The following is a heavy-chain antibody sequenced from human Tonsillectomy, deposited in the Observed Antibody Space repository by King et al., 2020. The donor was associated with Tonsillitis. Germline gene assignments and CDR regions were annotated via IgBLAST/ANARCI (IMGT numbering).Heavy chain of an antibody. J-gene: IGHJ4*02. Sequence: VQLVESGGGLVKPGGSIRLSCAASGFTFSNAWMSWVRQAPGKGLEWVGRIKSKTDGGTTDYAAPVKGRFTISRDDSKNTLYLQMNSLKTEDTAVYYCTTDDYSSGWYGIDYWGQGTLVTVSS. CDR1: GFTFSNAW. V-gene: IGHV3-15*01. CDR2: IKSKTDGGTT. D-gene: IGHD6-19*01. CDR3: TTDDYSSGWYGIDY.